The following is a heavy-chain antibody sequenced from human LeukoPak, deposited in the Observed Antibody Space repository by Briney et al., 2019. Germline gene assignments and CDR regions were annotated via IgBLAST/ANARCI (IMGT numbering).Heavy chain of an antibody. Sequence: GGSLRLPCAASGFTFSSYCTNWVSQAPGKGLEWVANIREDGSVKNYVGSVKGRFTLSRDNPKTSVYLQMSRLSGEDTPVYYCLVTTRSRGFDYWGQGPLVTVSS. D-gene: IGHD1/OR15-1a*01. J-gene: IGHJ4*02. CDR1: GFTFSSYC. CDR3: LVTTRSRGFDY. CDR2: IREDGSVK. V-gene: IGHV3-7*01.